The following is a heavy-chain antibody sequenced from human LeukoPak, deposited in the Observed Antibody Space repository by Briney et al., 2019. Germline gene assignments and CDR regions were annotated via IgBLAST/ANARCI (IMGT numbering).Heavy chain of an antibody. V-gene: IGHV1-69*13. CDR3: ARGTPSHSSGWWYFDY. Sequence: GASVKVSCKASGCTFSSYAISWVRQAPGQGLEWMGGIIPIFGTANYAQKFQGRVTITADESTSTAYMELSSLRSEDTAVYYCARGTPSHSSGWWYFDYWGQGTLVTVSS. CDR2: IIPIFGTA. CDR1: GCTFSSYA. J-gene: IGHJ4*02. D-gene: IGHD6-19*01.